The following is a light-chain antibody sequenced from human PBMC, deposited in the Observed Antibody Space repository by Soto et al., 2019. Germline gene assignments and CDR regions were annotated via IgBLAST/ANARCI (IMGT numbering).Light chain of an antibody. V-gene: IGLV1-44*01. J-gene: IGLJ2*01. CDR3: AGWDDSLNGQV. Sequence: QSVLTQPPSASGTPGQRVTISCSGSSSNIGRNTVNWYQQLPGTAPKLLIYSNNQRPSGVPDRFSGSKSGTSGSLAISGLQSEDEADYYCAGWDDSLNGQVFGGGTKLTVL. CDR2: SNN. CDR1: SSNIGRNT.